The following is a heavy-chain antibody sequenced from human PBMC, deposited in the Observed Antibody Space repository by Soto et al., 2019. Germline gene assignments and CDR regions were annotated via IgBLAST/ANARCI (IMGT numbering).Heavy chain of an antibody. Sequence: GGSLRLSCAASGFTFTSYSMNWVRQAPGKGLVWVSGLSGSGGSTSSADSVKGRFAVSRDNSRNTLYLQMNSLRDGDTAIYYCARGFSAGKGSPPDYWRQGTLVTVSS. CDR1: GFTFTSYS. CDR2: LSGSGGST. CDR3: ARGFSAGKGSPPDY. V-gene: IGHV3-23*01. J-gene: IGHJ4*02. D-gene: IGHD3-10*01.